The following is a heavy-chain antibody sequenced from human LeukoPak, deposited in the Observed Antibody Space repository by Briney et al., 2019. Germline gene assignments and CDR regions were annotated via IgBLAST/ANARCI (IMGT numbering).Heavy chain of an antibody. CDR3: ATENYIRFDY. CDR2: FDPEDGET. V-gene: IGHV1-24*01. D-gene: IGHD1-7*01. CDR1: GYTLTSYD. Sequence: ASVKVSCKASGYTLTSYDINWVRQAPGKGLEWMGGFDPEDGETIYAQKFQGRVTMTEDTSTDTAYRELSSLRSEDTAVYYCATENYIRFDYWGQGTLVTVSS. J-gene: IGHJ4*02.